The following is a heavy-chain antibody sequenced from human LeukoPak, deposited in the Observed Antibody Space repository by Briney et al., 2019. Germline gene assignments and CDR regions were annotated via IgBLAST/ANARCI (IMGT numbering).Heavy chain of an antibody. CDR3: ARKAYCGGDCYSDY. CDR1: GFTLSSYS. CDR2: ISSSSSYI. D-gene: IGHD2-21*02. V-gene: IGHV3-21*01. Sequence: GGSLRLSCAASGFTLSSYSMNWVRQAPGKGLEWVSSISSSSSYIYYADSGKGGFTTSRDNATKCRYLQRTTRRAKATPVNYCARKAYCGGDCYSDYWGEGTLVTVSS. J-gene: IGHJ4*02.